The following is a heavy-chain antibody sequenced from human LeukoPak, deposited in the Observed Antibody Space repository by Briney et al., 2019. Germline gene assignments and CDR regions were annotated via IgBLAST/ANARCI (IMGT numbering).Heavy chain of an antibody. D-gene: IGHD6-19*01. Sequence: SVKVSCKASGGTFSSYAISWVRQAPGQGLEWMGRIIPILGVANYAQKFQGRVTITADKSTSTAYMELSSLRSEDTAVYYCARWYQQWLPHGWFDPWGQGTLVTVSS. J-gene: IGHJ5*02. CDR1: GGTFSSYA. CDR2: IIPILGVA. V-gene: IGHV1-69*04. CDR3: ARWYQQWLPHGWFDP.